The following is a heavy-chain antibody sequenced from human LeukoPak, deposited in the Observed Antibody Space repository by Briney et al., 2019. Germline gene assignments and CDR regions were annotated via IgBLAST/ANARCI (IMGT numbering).Heavy chain of an antibody. CDR1: GFTFGSYS. CDR3: ASSRYSGYAPPYYYYYMDV. J-gene: IGHJ6*03. V-gene: IGHV3-21*01. Sequence: GGSLRLSCAASGFTFGSYSMNWVRQAPGKGLEWVSSISSSSSYIYYADSVKGRFTISRDNAKNSLYLQMNSLRAEDTAVYYCASSRYSGYAPPYYYYYMDVWGKGTTVTVSS. D-gene: IGHD5-12*01. CDR2: ISSSSSYI.